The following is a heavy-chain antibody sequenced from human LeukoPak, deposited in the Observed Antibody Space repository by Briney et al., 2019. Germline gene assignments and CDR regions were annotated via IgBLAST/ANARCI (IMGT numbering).Heavy chain of an antibody. Sequence: GASVKVSCKASGYAFTTYFIQWVRQAPGQGLECMRIINPSDGTTSYAQKFQGRVTMTRDTSTSTVYMELSSLRSEDTAVYYCATLGRGVGATRASFYFQHWGQGTLVTVSS. CDR1: GYAFTTYF. CDR3: ATLGRGVGATRASFYFQH. CDR2: INPSDGTT. V-gene: IGHV1-46*01. J-gene: IGHJ1*01. D-gene: IGHD1-26*01.